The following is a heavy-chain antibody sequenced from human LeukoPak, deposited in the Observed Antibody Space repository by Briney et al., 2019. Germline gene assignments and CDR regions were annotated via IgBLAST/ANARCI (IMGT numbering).Heavy chain of an antibody. CDR1: GYTFTSYG. CDR3: ARGGGYGDHLGEDY. Sequence: GASVKVSCKASGYTFTSYGISWVRQAPGQGLEWMGRVIPILGVAKYAQNLQGRVTITADKSTSTAYMELSSLISEDTAVYYCARGGGYGDHLGEDYWGQGTLVTVSS. V-gene: IGHV1-69*04. D-gene: IGHD4-17*01. J-gene: IGHJ4*02. CDR2: VIPILGVA.